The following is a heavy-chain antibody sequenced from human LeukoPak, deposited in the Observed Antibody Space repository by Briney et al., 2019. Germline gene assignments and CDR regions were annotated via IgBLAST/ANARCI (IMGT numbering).Heavy chain of an antibody. J-gene: IGHJ6*03. V-gene: IGHV1-2*02. CDR2: INPNSGGT. CDR3: AREQLVLPHYYMDV. D-gene: IGHD6-13*01. Sequence: GASVKVSCKASGYTFTSYDINWVRQATGQGLEWMGWINPNSGGTNYAQKFQGRVTMTRDTSISTAYMELSRLRSDDTAVYYCAREQLVLPHYYMDVWGKGTTVTVSS. CDR1: GYTFTSYD.